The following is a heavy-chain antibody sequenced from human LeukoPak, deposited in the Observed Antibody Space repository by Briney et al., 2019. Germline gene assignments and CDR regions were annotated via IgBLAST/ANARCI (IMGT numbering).Heavy chain of an antibody. V-gene: IGHV3-23*01. CDR3: AKYFASGWSHNWFDP. CDR1: GFTFSSYA. CDR2: ISGGGGTT. D-gene: IGHD6-19*01. Sequence: GGTLRLSCAASGFTFSSYAMSWVRQAPGKGLEWVSAISGGGGTTNYADSVKGRFTISRDNSKNMLYLQMNSLRAEDTAIYCCAKYFASGWSHNWFDPWGHGTQVTVSS. J-gene: IGHJ5*02.